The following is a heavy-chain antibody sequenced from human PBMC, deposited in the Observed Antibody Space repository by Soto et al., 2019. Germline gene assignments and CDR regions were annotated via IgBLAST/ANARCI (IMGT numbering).Heavy chain of an antibody. CDR3: ARDLSRLVGPRYCMDV. Sequence: CCKASGYTFTGYYMHWVRQAPGQGLEWMGWMNPNSGGTNYAQKFQGRVTMTRDTSISRAYMWLCRLRSDDTAVYYCARDLSRLVGPRYCMDVWRQETTVTASS. CDR1: GYTFTGYY. D-gene: IGHD6-6*01. J-gene: IGHJ6*02. CDR2: MNPNSGGT. V-gene: IGHV1-2*02.